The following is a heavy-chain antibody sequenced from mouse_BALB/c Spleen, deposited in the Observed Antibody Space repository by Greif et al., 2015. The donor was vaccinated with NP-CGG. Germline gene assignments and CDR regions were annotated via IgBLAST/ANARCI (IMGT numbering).Heavy chain of an antibody. CDR1: GFTFSSYG. CDR3: ARDPLLDY. V-gene: IGHV5-6*01. J-gene: IGHJ4*01. Sequence: EVKLLESGGDLVKPGGSLKLSCAASGFTFSSYGMSWVRQTPDKRLEWVATISSGGSYTYYPDSVKGRFTISRDNAKNTLYLQMSSLKSEDTAMYYCARDPLLDYWGQGTSVTVSS. CDR2: ISSGGSYT. D-gene: IGHD2-1*01.